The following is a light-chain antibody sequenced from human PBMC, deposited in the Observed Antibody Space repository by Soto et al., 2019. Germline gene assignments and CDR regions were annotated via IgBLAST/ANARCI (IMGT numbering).Light chain of an antibody. J-gene: IGKJ4*01. CDR3: LQDYSPLLA. V-gene: IGKV1-39*01. CDR2: DTS. CDR1: QSIASF. Sequence: DIPMTQSPSSLSASIGDTVTITCRASQSIASFLNWLQLKPGKAPKLLISDTSTLQSGVPSRFSGGGSGTEFTLTLRSLQPEESALYFCLQDYSPLLAFGAGTRVAVK.